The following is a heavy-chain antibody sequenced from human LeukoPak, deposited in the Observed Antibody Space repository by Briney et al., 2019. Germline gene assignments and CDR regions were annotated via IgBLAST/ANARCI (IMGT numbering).Heavy chain of an antibody. D-gene: IGHD4-17*01. CDR1: GGSVSSGSYY. V-gene: IGHV4-61*01. CDR3: AREPTTVTMFDY. J-gene: IGHJ4*02. CDR2: IYYSGST. Sequence: SETLSLTCTVSGGSVSSGSYYWSWIRQPPGKGLEWIGYIYYSGSTNYNPSLKSRVTISVDTSKNQFSLKLSSVTAADTAAYYCAREPTTVTMFDYWGQGTLVTVSS.